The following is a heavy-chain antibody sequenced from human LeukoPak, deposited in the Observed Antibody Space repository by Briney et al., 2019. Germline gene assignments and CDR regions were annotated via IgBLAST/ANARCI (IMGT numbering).Heavy chain of an antibody. CDR2: IYSSAST. CDR3: ARDRLGEPIDY. Sequence: PSETLSLTCTVSGGSISYYYWNRIRQPPGKGLEWIGYIYSSASTNYTPSLKSRVTISLDTSKNHFYLKLSSVTAADTAAYYCARDRLGEPIDYWGPGTLVTVSS. D-gene: IGHD3-16*01. V-gene: IGHV4-4*08. J-gene: IGHJ4*02. CDR1: GGSISYYY.